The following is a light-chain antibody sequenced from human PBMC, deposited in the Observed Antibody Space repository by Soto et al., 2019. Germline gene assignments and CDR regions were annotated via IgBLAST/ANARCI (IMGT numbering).Light chain of an antibody. CDR3: QQLRMYPST. J-gene: IGKJ4*01. CDR1: QDIAIY. CDR2: AAS. V-gene: IGKV1-9*01. Sequence: DIQLTQSQSSLSASVGPRVTISCRASQDIAIYLAWYQQKKGEAPKLMIYAASTLYGGVPSRFSGSGYGTDFDLTITSLQAEDFATYYCQQLRMYPSTFGGGTKVDI.